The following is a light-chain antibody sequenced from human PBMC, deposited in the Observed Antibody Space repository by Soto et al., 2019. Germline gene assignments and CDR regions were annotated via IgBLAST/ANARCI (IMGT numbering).Light chain of an antibody. V-gene: IGKV1-33*01. CDR3: QQYDNLPPIT. CDR1: QDISNY. J-gene: IGKJ5*01. Sequence: DIQMTQSPYSLSASVGDRVTITCQASQDISNYLNWYQQKPGKAPKLLIYDASNLETGVPSRFSGSGSGTDFTFTISSLQPEDIATYYCQQYDNLPPITLGQGTRLEIK. CDR2: DAS.